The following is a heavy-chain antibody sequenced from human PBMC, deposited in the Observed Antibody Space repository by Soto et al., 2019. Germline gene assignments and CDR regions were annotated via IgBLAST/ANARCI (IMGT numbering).Heavy chain of an antibody. CDR3: ARYSGTYYVY. CDR2: IYYSGSS. V-gene: IGHV4-59*01. Sequence: SETLSLTCTVSGGSISSYYWSWIRQPPGKGLEWIGFIYYSGSSSYNPSLKSRVTISVDTSKNQFSLKLSSVTAADTAVYYCARYSGTYYVYWGQGILVT. CDR1: GGSISSYY. D-gene: IGHD1-26*01. J-gene: IGHJ4*02.